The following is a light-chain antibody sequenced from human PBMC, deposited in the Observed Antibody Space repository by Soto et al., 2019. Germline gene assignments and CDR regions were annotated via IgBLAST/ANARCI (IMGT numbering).Light chain of an antibody. V-gene: IGKV3-15*01. CDR2: GVS. CDR3: QQYNNWPPGWT. Sequence: EIVMTQSPATLSVSPGERATLSCRASQSVSSNLAWYQQKPGQAPRLLIYGVSTRATGIPARFSGSGSGTEFTLTISSLQSEDFAVYYCQQYNNWPPGWTFGQGTKVEIK. J-gene: IGKJ1*01. CDR1: QSVSSN.